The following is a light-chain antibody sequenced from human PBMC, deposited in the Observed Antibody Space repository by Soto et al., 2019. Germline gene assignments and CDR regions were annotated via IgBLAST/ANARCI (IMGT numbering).Light chain of an antibody. V-gene: IGKV3-15*01. CDR1: QSVTSN. CDR2: GAS. J-gene: IGKJ2*01. Sequence: EIVMTQFPATLSMSPGERATLSCRASQSVTSNLAWYQQKPGQAPRLLIYGASTRATGIPARFSGRGSGTRFTLTISSLQSEDSAVYYCQQYNNWPPGYTFGQGAKLEIE. CDR3: QQYNNWPPGYT.